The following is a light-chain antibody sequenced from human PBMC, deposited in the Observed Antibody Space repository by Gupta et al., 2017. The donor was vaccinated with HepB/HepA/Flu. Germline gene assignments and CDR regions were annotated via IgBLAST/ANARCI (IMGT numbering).Light chain of an antibody. CDR2: YKSDSDK. CDR3: MIWHSSAWV. Sequence: QAVLTQPSSLSASPGASASLTCTLRSGINVGTYRIYWYQQKPGSPPQYLLRYKSDSDKQQGSGVPSRFSGSKDASANAGILLISGLQSEDEADYYCMIWHSSAWVFGVGTKLTVL. CDR1: SGINVGTYR. V-gene: IGLV5-45*02. J-gene: IGLJ3*02.